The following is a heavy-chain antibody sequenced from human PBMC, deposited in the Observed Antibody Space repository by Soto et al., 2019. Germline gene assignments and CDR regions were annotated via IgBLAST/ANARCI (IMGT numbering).Heavy chain of an antibody. D-gene: IGHD1-26*01. CDR2: IYHSGST. V-gene: IGHV4-4*02. Sequence: SETLSLTCAVSGGSISSSNCWSFVRQPPGKGLEWIGEIYHSGSTNYNPSLKSRVTISVDKSKNQFSLKLSSVTAADTAVYYCARGIVGAYAWFDPWGQGTLVTVS. CDR3: ARGIVGAYAWFDP. CDR1: GGSISSSNC. J-gene: IGHJ5*02.